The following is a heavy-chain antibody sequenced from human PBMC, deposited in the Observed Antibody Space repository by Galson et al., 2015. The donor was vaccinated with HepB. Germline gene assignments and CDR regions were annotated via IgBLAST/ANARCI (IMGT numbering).Heavy chain of an antibody. CDR2: ISGSGGRK. Sequence: SLRLSCAASGFTFSSYAMSWVRQAPGKGLEWVSTISGSGGRKYYGDSVKGRFTISRDNSKNTLYLQMNSLRAEDTAVYYCAGYYVWGTYRSACLRYWGQGTLVTVSS. J-gene: IGHJ4*02. V-gene: IGHV3-23*01. D-gene: IGHD3-16*02. CDR1: GFTFSSYA. CDR3: AGYYVWGTYRSACLRY.